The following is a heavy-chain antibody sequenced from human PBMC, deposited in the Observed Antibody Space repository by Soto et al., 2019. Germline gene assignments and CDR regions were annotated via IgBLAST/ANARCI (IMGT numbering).Heavy chain of an antibody. Sequence: GGSLRLACAASGFAFSSYTMSWVRQTPGKGLEWVSSISASGGSTYYGDSLKGRFTISRDNSKNTLNLHIKSLGVEDSAVYYCAKDRGGFARGWEYYDFWGQGTQVTVSS. V-gene: IGHV3-23*01. D-gene: IGHD6-19*01. CDR3: AKDRGGFARGWEYYDF. CDR2: ISASGGST. J-gene: IGHJ4*02. CDR1: GFAFSSYT.